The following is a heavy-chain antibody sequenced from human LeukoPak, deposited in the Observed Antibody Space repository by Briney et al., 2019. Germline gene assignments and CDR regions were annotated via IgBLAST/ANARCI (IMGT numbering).Heavy chain of an antibody. V-gene: IGHV3-73*01. J-gene: IGHJ4*02. Sequence: PGRSLRLSCAASGFTFSSYAMHWVRQASGKGLEWVGRIRSKTNSYATSYAASVKGRFALSRDDSKNTAYLQMNSLKTEDTAVYYCTRYNVGFESWGQGTLVTVSS. CDR3: TRYNVGFES. D-gene: IGHD1-1*01. CDR1: GFTFSSYA. CDR2: IRSKTNSYAT.